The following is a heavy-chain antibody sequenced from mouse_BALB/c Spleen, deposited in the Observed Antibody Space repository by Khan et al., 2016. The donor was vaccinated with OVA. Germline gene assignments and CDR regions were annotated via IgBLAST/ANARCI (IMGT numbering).Heavy chain of an antibody. CDR1: GYSIPSGYG. J-gene: IGHJ2*01. CDR3: ARTARIKY. Sequence: EVQLQESGPGLVKPSQSLSLTCTVTGYSIPSGYGWNWIRQFPGNKLEWMGYISYSGSTNYNPSLKSRISITRDTSKNQFFLQLNSGTTEDTATYYCARTARIKYWGQGTTLTVAS. V-gene: IGHV3-2*02. CDR2: ISYSGST. D-gene: IGHD1-2*01.